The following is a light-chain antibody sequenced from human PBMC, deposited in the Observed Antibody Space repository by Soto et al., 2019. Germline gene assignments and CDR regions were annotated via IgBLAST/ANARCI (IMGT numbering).Light chain of an antibody. J-gene: IGLJ2*01. CDR2: AVS. CDR3: SSYTSSSTLEVV. V-gene: IGLV2-14*01. CDR1: SSDVGDYNY. Sequence: QSALTQPASVSGSPGQSITISCTGTSSDVGDYNYVSWYQQHPGKAPKLMIYAVSNRPSGVSNRFSGSKSGNTASLTISGLQAEDEADYYCSSYTSSSTLEVVFGGGTKVTVL.